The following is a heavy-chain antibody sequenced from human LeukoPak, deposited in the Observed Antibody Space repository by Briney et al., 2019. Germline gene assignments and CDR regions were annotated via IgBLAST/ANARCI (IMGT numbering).Heavy chain of an antibody. CDR2: IVVGSGNT. CDR1: GFTFTSSA. Sequence: SVKVSCKASGFTFTSSAMQWVRQARGQRLEWIGWIVVGSGNTNYAQKFQERVTITRDMSTSTAYMELSSLRSEDTAVYYCAAGANYYHDSSGYPPVNWGQGTLVTVSS. V-gene: IGHV1-58*02. D-gene: IGHD3-22*01. CDR3: AAGANYYHDSSGYPPVN. J-gene: IGHJ4*02.